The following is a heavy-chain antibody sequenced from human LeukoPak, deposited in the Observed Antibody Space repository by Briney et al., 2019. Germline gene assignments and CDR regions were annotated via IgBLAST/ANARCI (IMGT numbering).Heavy chain of an antibody. D-gene: IGHD3-10*01. CDR1: GCSFTSYW. V-gene: IGHV5-51*01. Sequence: GESLKIYFKASGCSFTSYWTGWVRPMPGKGLEWMGIIYPGESDSRYSPSFQGQVTISAYKSITTAHLQWSSLKASDTAMYYCARLYLVRGVITNHFDFWGQGTLVTVSP. CDR3: ARLYLVRGVITNHFDF. J-gene: IGHJ4*02. CDR2: IYPGESDS.